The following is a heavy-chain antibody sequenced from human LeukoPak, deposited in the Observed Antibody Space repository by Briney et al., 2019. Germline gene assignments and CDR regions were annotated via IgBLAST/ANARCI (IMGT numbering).Heavy chain of an antibody. CDR3: ARAGIAAAGKGFDP. V-gene: IGHV4-39*07. CDR1: GGSLRSGSYY. D-gene: IGHD6-13*01. J-gene: IGHJ5*02. Sequence: PSETLSLTCTVSGGSLRSGSYYWGWISQPPGKGLEWIGNIYYSGTTYYNPSLKSRVTISVDTSKNQFSLKLSSVTAADTAVYYCARAGIAAAGKGFDPWGQGTLVTVSS. CDR2: IYYSGTT.